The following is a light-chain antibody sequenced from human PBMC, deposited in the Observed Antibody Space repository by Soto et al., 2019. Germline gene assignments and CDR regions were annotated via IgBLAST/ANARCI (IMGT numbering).Light chain of an antibody. Sequence: QPVLTQPPSVSGAPGQRVTISCTGSSSNIGAGYDVHWYQQLPGTAPKLLVSGNTNRPSGVPDRFSGSKSGTSASLAITGLQAEDEADYHCQSFDSSLSGWVFGGGTKLTVL. V-gene: IGLV1-40*01. J-gene: IGLJ3*02. CDR1: SSNIGAGYD. CDR2: GNT. CDR3: QSFDSSLSGWV.